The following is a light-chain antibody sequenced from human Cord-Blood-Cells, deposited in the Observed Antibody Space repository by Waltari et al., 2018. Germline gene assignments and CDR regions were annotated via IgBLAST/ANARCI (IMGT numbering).Light chain of an antibody. J-gene: IGLJ2*01. CDR2: DVS. Sequence: QSALTQPASVSGSPGQSITIHCTGTSSDAGGYNSVSWYHQNPGKAPKLFIYDVSKRPSGFSNRFCGAEAGHTASLTRSGLQAEDEADYYCSSYTSSGTHVVFGGGTKLTVL. CDR3: SSYTSSGTHVV. V-gene: IGLV2-14*01. CDR1: SSDAGGYNS.